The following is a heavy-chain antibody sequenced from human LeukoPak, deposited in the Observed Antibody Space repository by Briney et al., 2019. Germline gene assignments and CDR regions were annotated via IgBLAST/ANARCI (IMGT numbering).Heavy chain of an antibody. J-gene: IGHJ6*02. D-gene: IGHD3-10*01. CDR1: GGSISTYY. Sequence: SETLSLTCTVSGGSISTYYWTWIRQPAGKGLEWIGRILNGGSTNYNPSLKSRVTMSVDTSKNQFSPNLNSVTAADTAVYYCARGSMGGSGTYYRDYYYGMDVWGQGTTVTVSS. CDR2: ILNGGST. V-gene: IGHV4-4*07. CDR3: ARGSMGGSGTYYRDYYYGMDV.